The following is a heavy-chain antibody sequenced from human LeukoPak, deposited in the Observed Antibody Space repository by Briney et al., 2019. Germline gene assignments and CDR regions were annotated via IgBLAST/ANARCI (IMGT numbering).Heavy chain of an antibody. D-gene: IGHD6-19*01. J-gene: IGHJ4*02. V-gene: IGHV3-64*01. CDR2: LSSDGYST. Sequence: PGGSLRLSCATSGFTLSTYAMHWVRQAPGKGLEYVSSLSSDGYSTYYANSVKGRFTISRDNSKDTLDLQMGSLRPEDTAVYYCARGQQWVIRPFDCWGQGTLVTVSS. CDR1: GFTLSTYA. CDR3: ARGQQWVIRPFDC.